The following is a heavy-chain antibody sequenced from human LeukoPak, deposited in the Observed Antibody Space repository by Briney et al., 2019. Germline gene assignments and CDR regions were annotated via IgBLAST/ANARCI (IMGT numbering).Heavy chain of an antibody. Sequence: SETLSLTCTVSGGSISSYYWSWIRQPAGKGLEWTGRIHSSGSTDYNPSLKSRVTMSVDTSKNQFSLKVRSVTAADTAVYYCAREGSATARPFVSNDYWGQGTLVTVSS. J-gene: IGHJ4*02. D-gene: IGHD6-6*01. CDR3: AREGSATARPFVSNDY. CDR2: IHSSGST. V-gene: IGHV4-4*07. CDR1: GGSISSYY.